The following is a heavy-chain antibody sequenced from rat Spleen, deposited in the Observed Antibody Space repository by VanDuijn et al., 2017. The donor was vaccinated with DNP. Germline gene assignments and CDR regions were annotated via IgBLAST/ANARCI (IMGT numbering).Heavy chain of an antibody. CDR3: TRPDSSYIYDWFAY. D-gene: IGHD1-2*01. CDR1: GFTFSNYY. J-gene: IGHJ3*01. Sequence: EVQLVESGGGLVQPGRSMKLSCAASGFTFSNYYMAWVRQTPTKGLEWVASINTRGSTTYYRASVKGRFTISRDNAKSTLYLQMNSLRSEDTATYYCTRPDSSYIYDWFAYWGQSTLVTVSS. V-gene: IGHV5-25*01. CDR2: INTRGSTT.